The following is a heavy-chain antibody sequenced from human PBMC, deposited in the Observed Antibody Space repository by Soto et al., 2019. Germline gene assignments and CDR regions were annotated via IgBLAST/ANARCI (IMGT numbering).Heavy chain of an antibody. V-gene: IGHV3-23*01. J-gene: IGHJ6*03. Sequence: EVQLLESGGGLVQPGGSLRLSCAASGFTFSSYAMSWVRQAPGKGLEWVSAISGSGGSTYYADSEKGRLTIARDNAKNALYLKMNSLRAADTAVYYCAKGGYCSGGSCRGYYYYYMDVWGKGTTVTVSS. CDR1: GFTFSSYA. CDR3: AKGGYCSGGSCRGYYYYYMDV. D-gene: IGHD2-15*01. CDR2: ISGSGGST.